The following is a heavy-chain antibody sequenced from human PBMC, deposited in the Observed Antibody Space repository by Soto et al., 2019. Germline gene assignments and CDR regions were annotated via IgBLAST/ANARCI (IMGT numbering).Heavy chain of an antibody. J-gene: IGHJ6*02. CDR3: ATAGLTGNV. Sequence: GGSLRLSCAPSGFTFSSYEMNWVRQAPGKGLEWVSYISVSGTMRFYADAVKGRFTISRDNTKKILYLQMNSLRAEDTALYYCATAGLTGNVWGQGTTVTVSS. CDR2: ISVSGTMR. D-gene: IGHD3-9*01. CDR1: GFTFSSYE. V-gene: IGHV3-48*03.